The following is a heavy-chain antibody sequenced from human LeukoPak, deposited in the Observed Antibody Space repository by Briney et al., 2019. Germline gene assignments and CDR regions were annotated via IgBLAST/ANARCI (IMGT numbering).Heavy chain of an antibody. D-gene: IGHD3-10*01. CDR2: INPNSGGT. Sequence: SVKVSCKASGYTFTGYYMHWVRQAPGQGLEWMGWINPNSGGTNYAQKFQGRVTMTRDTSISTAYMELSRLRSDDTAVYYCASNLWFGELLFDYWGQGTLVTVSS. V-gene: IGHV1-2*02. CDR3: ASNLWFGELLFDY. J-gene: IGHJ4*02. CDR1: GYTFTGYY.